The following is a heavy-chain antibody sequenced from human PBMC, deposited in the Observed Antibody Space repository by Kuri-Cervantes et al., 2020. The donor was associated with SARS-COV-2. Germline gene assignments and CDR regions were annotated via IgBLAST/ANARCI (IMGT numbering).Heavy chain of an antibody. Sequence: SETLSLTCAVXGGXXSGYYWSWIRQPPGKGLEWIGEINHSGSTNYNPSLKSRVTISVDTSKNQFSLKLSSVTAADTAVYYFAGGPDIDIVVVPAATRMXRLPWFDPWGQGTLVTVSS. J-gene: IGHJ5*02. D-gene: IGHD2-2*01. CDR3: AGGPDIDIVVVPAATRMXRLPWFDP. CDR1: GGXXSGYY. CDR2: INHSGST. V-gene: IGHV4-34*01.